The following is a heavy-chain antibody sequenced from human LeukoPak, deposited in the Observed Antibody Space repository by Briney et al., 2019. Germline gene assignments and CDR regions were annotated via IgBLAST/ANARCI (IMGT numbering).Heavy chain of an antibody. D-gene: IGHD2-15*01. CDR1: EFTFSSYV. CDR2: IAGTGSDT. CDR3: AKGSGGDRPYYFDY. Sequence: GGSLRLSCTASEFTFSSYVMSWVRQAPGKGLEWVSAIAGTGSDTYYADSVKGRFTISRDNSRNTLYLQMNSLRAEDTAVYYCAKGSGGDRPYYFDYWGQGTLVTVSS. J-gene: IGHJ4*02. V-gene: IGHV3-23*01.